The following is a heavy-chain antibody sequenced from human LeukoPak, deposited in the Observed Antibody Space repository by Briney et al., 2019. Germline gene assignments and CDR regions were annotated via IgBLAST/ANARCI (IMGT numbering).Heavy chain of an antibody. CDR1: GGSISSGDYY. CDR3: AREYSYGYLPDY. CDR2: IYYSGST. J-gene: IGHJ4*02. D-gene: IGHD5-18*01. Sequence: PSQTLSLTCTVSGGSISSGDYYWSWVRQPPGKGLEWIGYIYYSGSTYYNPSLKSRVTISVDTSENQFSLKLSSVTAADTAVYYCAREYSYGYLPDYWGQGTLVTVSS. V-gene: IGHV4-30-4*01.